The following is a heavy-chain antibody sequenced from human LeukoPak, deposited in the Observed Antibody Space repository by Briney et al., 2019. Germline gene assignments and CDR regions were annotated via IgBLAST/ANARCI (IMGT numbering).Heavy chain of an antibody. Sequence: PGGSLRLSCAVSGFTFSSYGMHWVRQAPGKGLEWVAVISYDGSNKYYADSVKGRFTISRDNSKNTLYLQMNSLRAEDTAVYYCAKGRGRMTVVTIDAFDIWGQGTMVTVSS. D-gene: IGHD4-23*01. V-gene: IGHV3-30*18. CDR2: ISYDGSNK. J-gene: IGHJ3*02. CDR1: GFTFSSYG. CDR3: AKGRGRMTVVTIDAFDI.